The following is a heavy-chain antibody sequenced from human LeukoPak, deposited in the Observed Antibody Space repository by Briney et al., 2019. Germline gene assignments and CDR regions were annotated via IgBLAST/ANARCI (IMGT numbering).Heavy chain of an antibody. CDR1: GGSISSGGYS. Sequence: SETLSLTCAVSGGSISSGGYSWSWIRQPPGKGLEWIGYIYHSGSTYYNPSLKSRVTISVDRSKNQFSLKLSSVTAADTAVYYCARVEDCGGDCAYYFDYWGQGTLVTVSS. V-gene: IGHV4-30-2*01. CDR3: ARVEDCGGDCAYYFDY. J-gene: IGHJ4*02. CDR2: IYHSGST. D-gene: IGHD2-21*02.